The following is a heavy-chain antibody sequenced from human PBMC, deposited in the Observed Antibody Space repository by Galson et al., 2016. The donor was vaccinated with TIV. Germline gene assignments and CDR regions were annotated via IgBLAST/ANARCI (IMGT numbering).Heavy chain of an antibody. Sequence: SLRLSCAASGFTFSGYGMHWVRQAPGKGLEWVAFILYDGNNRYYADSVKGRFTISRDNSKNTLYLQINSLRAEDTAVYYCAKGAAGRLYYYYHMDVWGRGTTATVSS. CDR3: AKGAAGRLYYYYHMDV. D-gene: IGHD6-13*01. CDR1: GFTFSGYG. V-gene: IGHV3-30*02. J-gene: IGHJ6*03. CDR2: ILYDGNNR.